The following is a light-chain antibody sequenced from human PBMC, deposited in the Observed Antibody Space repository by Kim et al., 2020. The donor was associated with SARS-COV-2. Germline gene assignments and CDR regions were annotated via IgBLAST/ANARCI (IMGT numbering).Light chain of an antibody. CDR3: QKYNIAPFA. Sequence: DIQMTQSPSSLTASVGDRVTIACRARHYIRNYFAWYQQKPGTVPKLLIYAAATLQSGVPSRFSGSGSGTDFTLTISSLQPEDVATYYCQKYNIAPFAFGPGTKVDIK. V-gene: IGKV1-27*01. J-gene: IGKJ3*01. CDR2: AAA. CDR1: HYIRNY.